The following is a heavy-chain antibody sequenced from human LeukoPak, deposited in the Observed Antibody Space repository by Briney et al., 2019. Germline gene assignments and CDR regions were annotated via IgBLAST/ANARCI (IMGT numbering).Heavy chain of an antibody. CDR2: IYSGGST. V-gene: IGHV3-53*01. CDR1: GFTVSSNY. D-gene: IGHD1-26*01. CDR3: ERPIEGSETGGYFQE. J-gene: IGHJ1*01. Sequence: GGSLRLSRAASGFTVSSNYMSWVRQAPGKGLEWVSVIYSGGSTYYADSVKGRFTISRDNAGNSLYLQMSSLRAEDTAVYYCERPIEGSETGGYFQEWGQGTLATVSS.